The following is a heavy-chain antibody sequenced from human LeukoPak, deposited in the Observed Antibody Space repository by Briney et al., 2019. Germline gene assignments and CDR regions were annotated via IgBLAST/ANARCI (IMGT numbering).Heavy chain of an antibody. J-gene: IGHJ5*02. CDR1: GFTFRKYW. Sequence: PGGSLRLSCAASGFTFRKYWLHWVRQAPGKGLVWVSRINPDDGSTSYADSVKGRFTISRDNAKSTLYLQMNSLRAEDTAVYYCARDLLWFGEFDDGNWFDPWGQGTLVTVSS. CDR2: INPDDGST. V-gene: IGHV3-74*01. CDR3: ARDLLWFGEFDDGNWFDP. D-gene: IGHD3-10*01.